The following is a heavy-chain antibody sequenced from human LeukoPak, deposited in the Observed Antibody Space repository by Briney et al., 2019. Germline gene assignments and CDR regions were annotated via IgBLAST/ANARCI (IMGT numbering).Heavy chain of an antibody. Sequence: SETLSLTCTVSGGSISSYYWSWIRQPPGKGLEWIGYIYYSGSTNYNPSLKSRVTISVDTSKNQFSLKLSSVTAADTAVYYCAGGYCSGGSCSRMTDAFDIWGQGTMVTVSS. CDR1: GGSISSYY. J-gene: IGHJ3*02. V-gene: IGHV4-59*01. D-gene: IGHD2-15*01. CDR3: AGGYCSGGSCSRMTDAFDI. CDR2: IYYSGST.